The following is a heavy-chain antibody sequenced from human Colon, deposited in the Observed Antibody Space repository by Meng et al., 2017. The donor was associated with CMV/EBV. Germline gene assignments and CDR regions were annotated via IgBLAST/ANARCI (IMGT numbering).Heavy chain of an antibody. D-gene: IGHD3-9*01. CDR2: ISYSGTT. J-gene: IGHJ5*02. CDR3: ARAPLTGYNWFDP. CDR1: GDSNSSGGYY. Sequence: VSGDSNSSGGYYWSWIRQPPGKGLEWIGYISYSGTTYYNPSLKSRVTISIDTSKNQFSLKLSAVTAADTAVFYCARAPLTGYNWFDPWGQGTLVTVSS. V-gene: IGHV4-30-4*01.